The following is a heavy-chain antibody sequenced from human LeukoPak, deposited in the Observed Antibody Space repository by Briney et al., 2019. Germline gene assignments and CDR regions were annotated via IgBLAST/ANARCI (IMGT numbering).Heavy chain of an antibody. D-gene: IGHD7-27*01. CDR1: GGSISSYY. J-gene: IGHJ3*01. CDR3: ARHLTGDRLDAFDV. V-gene: IGHV4-59*01. Sequence: SETLSLTCTVSGGSISSYYWSWIRQPPGKGLEWIGYIYYSGSTNYNPSLKSRVTISVDTSKNQFSLKLSSVTAADTAVYYCARHLTGDRLDAFDVWGQGTMVTVSS. CDR2: IYYSGST.